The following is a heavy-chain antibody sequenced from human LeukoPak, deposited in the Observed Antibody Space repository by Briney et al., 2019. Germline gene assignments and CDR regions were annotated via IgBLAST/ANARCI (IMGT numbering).Heavy chain of an antibody. CDR1: GFTFSDYY. Sequence: GGSLRLSCAASGFTFSDYYMSWIRQAPGKGLEWVSYISSSGSTIYYADSVKGRFTISRDNAKNSLYLQMSSLRAEDTAVYYCARWGPGSDIVGALGDYWGQGTLVTVSS. D-gene: IGHD1-26*01. CDR2: ISSSGSTI. V-gene: IGHV3-11*01. J-gene: IGHJ4*02. CDR3: ARWGPGSDIVGALGDY.